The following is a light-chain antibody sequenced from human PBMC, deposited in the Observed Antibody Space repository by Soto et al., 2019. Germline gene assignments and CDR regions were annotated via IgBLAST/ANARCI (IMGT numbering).Light chain of an antibody. CDR1: QSVTSNS. J-gene: IGKJ4*01. CDR2: GAS. V-gene: IGKV3-20*01. CDR3: QQYGSSPLLT. Sequence: EIVLTQSPDTLSLSPGDRATLSCRASQSVTSNSLAWYQQKPGQAPRLLIYGASIRATGIPDRFSGSGSGTDFTLTISRLEPEDFAVYRCQQYGSSPLLTFGGGTTVDIK.